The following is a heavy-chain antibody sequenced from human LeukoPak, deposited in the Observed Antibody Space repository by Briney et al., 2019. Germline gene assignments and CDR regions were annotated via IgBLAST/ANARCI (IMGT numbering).Heavy chain of an antibody. CDR1: GGSVSSPTYY. CDR3: ARLGGYYDPPGY. V-gene: IGHV4-39*01. CDR2: IHYSGST. Sequence: KASETLSLTCTVSGGSVSSPTYYWAWIRQPPGKGLEWIGTIHYSGSTFYNPSLKSRVTISVDTSKNQFSLKLSSVTAADTAVYYCARLGGYYDPPGYWGQGTLVTVSS. J-gene: IGHJ4*02. D-gene: IGHD3-22*01.